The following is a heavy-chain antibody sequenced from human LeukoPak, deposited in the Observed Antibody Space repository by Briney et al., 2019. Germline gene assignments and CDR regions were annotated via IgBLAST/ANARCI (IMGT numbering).Heavy chain of an antibody. V-gene: IGHV3-30-3*01. Sequence: GGSLRLSCAASGFTFSSYAMHWVRQAPGKGLEWVAVISYDGSNKYYADSVKGRFTISRDNSKNTLYLQMNSLRAEDTAVYYCARKYQLLYYFDYWGQGTLVTVSS. D-gene: IGHD2-2*01. CDR3: ARKYQLLYYFDY. CDR1: GFTFSSYA. J-gene: IGHJ4*02. CDR2: ISYDGSNK.